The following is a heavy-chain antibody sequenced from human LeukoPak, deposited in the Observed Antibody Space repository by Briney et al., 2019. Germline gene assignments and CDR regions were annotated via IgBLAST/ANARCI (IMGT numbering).Heavy chain of an antibody. Sequence: SETLSLTCAVYGGSFSGYYWSWIRQPPGKGLEWIGEINHSGSTNYNPSLKSRVTISVDTSKNQFSLKLSSVTAADTAVYYCARDIGYRSSTSCLGQGYFDYWGQGTLVTVSS. D-gene: IGHD2-2*01. CDR3: ARDIGYRSSTSCLGQGYFDY. J-gene: IGHJ4*02. V-gene: IGHV4-34*01. CDR2: INHSGST. CDR1: GGSFSGYY.